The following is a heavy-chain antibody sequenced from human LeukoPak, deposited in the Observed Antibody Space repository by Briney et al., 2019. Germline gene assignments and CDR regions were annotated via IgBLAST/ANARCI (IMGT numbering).Heavy chain of an antibody. CDR2: IYHSGNT. Sequence: SETLSLTCNVSGYSISSGYYWGWIRQPPGKGLEWIGNIYHSGNTYYNPSLKSRVTMSVDTSKNQFSLKLSSVTAADTAVYYCARSEGSSSWRDWFGPWGQGTLVTVSS. V-gene: IGHV4-38-2*02. D-gene: IGHD6-13*01. CDR3: ARSEGSSSWRDWFGP. J-gene: IGHJ5*02. CDR1: GYSISSGYY.